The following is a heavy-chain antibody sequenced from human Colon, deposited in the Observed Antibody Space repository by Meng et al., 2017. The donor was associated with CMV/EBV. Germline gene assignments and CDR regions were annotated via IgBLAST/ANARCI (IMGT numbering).Heavy chain of an antibody. V-gene: IGHV4-34*01. CDR1: GGSFSGYY. D-gene: IGHD3-10*01. J-gene: IGHJ4*02. CDR3: ARGLYGSGRHQIDY. Sequence: VQLQRWGAGLLQPPETLSPTCSVYGGSFSGYYWSWNRQPPGKGLEWIGEINHSGSTNYNPSLKSRVTISVDTSKNQFSLKLSSVTAADTAVYYCARGLYGSGRHQIDYWGQGTLVTVSS. CDR2: INHSGST.